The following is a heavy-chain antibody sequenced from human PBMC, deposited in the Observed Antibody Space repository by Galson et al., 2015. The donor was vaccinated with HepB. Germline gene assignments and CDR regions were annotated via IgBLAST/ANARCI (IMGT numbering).Heavy chain of an antibody. J-gene: IGHJ4*02. V-gene: IGHV3-21*01. Sequence: SLRLSCAASGFTFGSYSMNWVRQAPGKGLEWVSSIRSSSSYTYYADSVKGRFTISRDNAKNSLYLQMNSLRAEDTAVYYCAWLRISSGWYGNFDYWGQGTLVTVSS. D-gene: IGHD6-19*01. CDR2: IRSSSSYT. CDR1: GFTFGSYS. CDR3: AWLRISSGWYGNFDY.